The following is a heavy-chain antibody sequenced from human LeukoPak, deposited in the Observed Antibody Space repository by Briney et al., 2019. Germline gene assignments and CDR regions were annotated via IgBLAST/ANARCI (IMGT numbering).Heavy chain of an antibody. CDR3: ARAFYDSSLGWFDP. V-gene: IGHV4-59*08. CDR2: IYYSGST. J-gene: IGHJ5*02. CDR1: GGSISSYY. Sequence: KTSETLSLTCTVSGGSISSYYWSWIRQPPGKGLEWIGYIYYSGSTNYNPSLKSRVTISVDTSKNQFSLKLSSVTAADTAVYYCARAFYDSSLGWFDPWGQGTLVTVSS. D-gene: IGHD3-22*01.